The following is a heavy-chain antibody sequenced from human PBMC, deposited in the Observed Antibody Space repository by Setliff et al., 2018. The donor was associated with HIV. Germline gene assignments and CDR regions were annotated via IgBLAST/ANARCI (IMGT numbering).Heavy chain of an antibody. D-gene: IGHD2-2*03. Sequence: GESLKISCKGSGYSFTSYWIGWVRQMPGKGLEWMGIIYPGDSDTRYSPSFQGQVTISADKSISTAYLQWSSLKASDTAMYYCARHGYCSGTSCSEYYYYYGMDVWGQGTTVTV. J-gene: IGHJ6*02. CDR1: GYSFTSYW. CDR2: IYPGDSDT. CDR3: ARHGYCSGTSCSEYYYYYGMDV. V-gene: IGHV5-51*01.